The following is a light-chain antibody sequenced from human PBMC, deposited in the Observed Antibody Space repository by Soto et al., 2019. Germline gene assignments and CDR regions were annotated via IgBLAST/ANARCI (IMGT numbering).Light chain of an antibody. CDR2: GAS. V-gene: IGKV3-15*01. Sequence: EVVMTQSPATVSVSPGEGVTLSCRASQTISNDLAWYQQKPGQAPRLLIYGASTRAYGVPARFSGGGSGTEFTLTISSLQSEDFSFYYCQQNNKWPPVTFGGGTKVEIK. J-gene: IGKJ4*01. CDR3: QQNNKWPPVT. CDR1: QTISND.